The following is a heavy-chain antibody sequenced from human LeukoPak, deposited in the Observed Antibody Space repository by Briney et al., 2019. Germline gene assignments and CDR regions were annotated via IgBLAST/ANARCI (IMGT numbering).Heavy chain of an antibody. V-gene: IGHV3-9*01. CDR2: ISWNSGSI. CDR3: AKGTYYDFWSGWLDY. Sequence: GGSLRLSCAASGFTFDDYAMHWVRQAPGKGLEWVSGISWNSGSIGYADSVKGRFTTSRDNAKNSLYLQMNSLRAEDTALYYCAKGTYYDFWSGWLDYWGQGTLVTVSS. CDR1: GFTFDDYA. D-gene: IGHD3-3*01. J-gene: IGHJ4*02.